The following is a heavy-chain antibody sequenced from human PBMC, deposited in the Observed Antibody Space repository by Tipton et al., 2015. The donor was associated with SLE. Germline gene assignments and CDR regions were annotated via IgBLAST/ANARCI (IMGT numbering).Heavy chain of an antibody. CDR1: GFTFSSYA. CDR2: ISYDGSNK. D-gene: IGHD6-13*01. V-gene: IGHV3-30*14. CDR3: ARARAAAGYFDY. J-gene: IGHJ4*02. Sequence: SLRLSCAASGFTFSSYAMHWVRQAPGKGLEWVAVISYDGSNKYYADSVKGRFTISRDNSKNTLYLQINSLRAEDTAVYYCARARAAAGYFDYWGQGTLVTVSS.